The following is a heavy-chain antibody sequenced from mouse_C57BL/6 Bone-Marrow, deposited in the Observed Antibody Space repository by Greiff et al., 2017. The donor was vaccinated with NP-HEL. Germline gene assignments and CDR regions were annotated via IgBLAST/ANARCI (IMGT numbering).Heavy chain of an antibody. Sequence: EVQLVESGPELVKPGASVKMSCKASGYTFTDYNMHWVKQSHGKSLEWIGYINPNNGGTSYNQKFKGKATLTVNKSSSTAYMELRSLTSEDSAVYYCAKRAITTVVEDWYFDVWGTGTTVTVSS. CDR3: AKRAITTVVEDWYFDV. CDR2: INPNNGGT. CDR1: GYTFTDYN. J-gene: IGHJ1*03. V-gene: IGHV1-22*01. D-gene: IGHD1-1*01.